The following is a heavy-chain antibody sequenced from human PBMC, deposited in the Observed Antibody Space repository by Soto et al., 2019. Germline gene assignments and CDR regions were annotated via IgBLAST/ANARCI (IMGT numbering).Heavy chain of an antibody. Sequence: SETLSLTCAVYGGSFSGYYWSWIRQPPGKGLEWIGEINHSGSTNYNPSLKSRVTISVDTSKNQFSLKLSSVTAADTAVYYCARGSYYYGSGSYYGFISFDYWGQGTLVTVSS. CDR3: ARGSYYYGSGSYYGFISFDY. V-gene: IGHV4-34*01. CDR1: GGSFSGYY. D-gene: IGHD3-10*01. CDR2: INHSGST. J-gene: IGHJ4*02.